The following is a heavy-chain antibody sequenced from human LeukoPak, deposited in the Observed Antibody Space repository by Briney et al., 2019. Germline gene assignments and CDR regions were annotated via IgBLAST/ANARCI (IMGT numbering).Heavy chain of an antibody. CDR1: GGSISTYY. CDR2: IFYSGST. CDR3: ARDSGYGDPFDY. D-gene: IGHD5-12*01. Sequence: SETLSLTCTVSGGSISTYYWSWIRQPPGKGLEYIGYIFYSGSTNYNPSLKSRVTISLDTSKNRFSLKLRSVTAADTAVYYCARDSGYGDPFDYWGQGTLVTVSS. V-gene: IGHV4-59*01. J-gene: IGHJ4*02.